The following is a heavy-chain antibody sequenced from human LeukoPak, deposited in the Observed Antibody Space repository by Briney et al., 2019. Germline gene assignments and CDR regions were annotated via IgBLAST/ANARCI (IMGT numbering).Heavy chain of an antibody. J-gene: IGHJ3*02. V-gene: IGHV3-74*01. CDR1: GFTFSSYE. Sequence: GGSLRPSCAASGFTFSSYEMNWVRQVPGKGLVWVSRINTDGSSTNYADSVKGRFTISRDNAKNTLYLQMNSLRVEDTAVYYCTRDRAFDIWGQGTMVTVSS. CDR2: INTDGSST. CDR3: TRDRAFDI.